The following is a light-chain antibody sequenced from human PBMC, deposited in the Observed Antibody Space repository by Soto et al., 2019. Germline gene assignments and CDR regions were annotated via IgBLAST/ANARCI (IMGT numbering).Light chain of an antibody. CDR2: GAS. CDR1: QSVSSK. J-gene: IGKJ2*01. Sequence: EIVMTQSPATLSVSPGQRATLSCRASQSVSSKLAWYQQKPGQAPRLLIYGASTRATGIPDRFSGSGSGTDFTLTISRLEPEDFAVYYCQQYGSSPPYTFGQGTKVDIK. CDR3: QQYGSSPPYT. V-gene: IGKV3-20*01.